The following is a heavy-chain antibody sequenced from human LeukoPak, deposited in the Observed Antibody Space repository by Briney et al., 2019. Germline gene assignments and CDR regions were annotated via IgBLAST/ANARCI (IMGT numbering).Heavy chain of an antibody. CDR3: AGHGTFTNYYYTMDV. Sequence: PGGSLKLSCGTSGFTFGGFTMHWVRQASGKGLEWVGRIRSKTDNYATSYAASVKGRITISRDDSKNTAYLQMNSLEIEDTAAYFCAGHGTFTNYYYTMDVWGQGTTVTVSS. V-gene: IGHV3-73*01. CDR2: IRSKTDNYAT. CDR1: GFTFGGFT. D-gene: IGHD2-8*01. J-gene: IGHJ6*02.